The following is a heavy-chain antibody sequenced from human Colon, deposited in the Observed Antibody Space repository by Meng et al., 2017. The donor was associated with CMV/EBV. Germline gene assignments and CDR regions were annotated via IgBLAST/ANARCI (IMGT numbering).Heavy chain of an antibody. D-gene: IGHD2-2*01. CDR3: ARDHYCSSTSCQPVLFDY. CDR1: GFTFSNYV. J-gene: IGHJ4*02. CDR2: ISGSGAST. V-gene: IGHV3-23*01. Sequence: GGSLRLSCAVSGFTFSNYVMSWVRQAPGKGLQWVSGISGSGASTDYADSVKGRFTIASDNSKNTLYLQMNSLRAEDTAVYYCARDHYCSSTSCQPVLFDYWGQGTLVTVSS.